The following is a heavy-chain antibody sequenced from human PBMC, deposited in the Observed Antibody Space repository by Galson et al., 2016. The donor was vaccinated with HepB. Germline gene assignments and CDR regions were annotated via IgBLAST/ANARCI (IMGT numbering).Heavy chain of an antibody. J-gene: IGHJ6*04. V-gene: IGHV3-23*01. CDR3: AKVRIAVAGSYSKYGMDV. Sequence: SLRLSCAASGFTFNSYAMSWVRQAPGKGLEWVSAISGGGVSTYYADSVKGRFTISRDNSKNTLYLQMNSLRAEDTAVYYCAKVRIAVAGSYSKYGMDVWGKGTTVTVSS. CDR1: GFTFNSYA. CDR2: ISGGGVST. D-gene: IGHD6-19*01.